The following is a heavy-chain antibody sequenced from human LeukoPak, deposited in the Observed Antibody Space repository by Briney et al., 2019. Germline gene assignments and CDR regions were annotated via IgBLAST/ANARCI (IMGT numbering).Heavy chain of an antibody. CDR1: GFTFDDYG. V-gene: IGHV3-20*04. Sequence: PGGSLRLSCAASGFTFDDYGMSWVRQAPGKGLEWVSGINWNGGSTGYADSVKGRFTISRDNAKNSLYLQMNSLRAEDTALYYCARISLTTGSYYYYYYMDVWGKGTTVTVSS. CDR3: ARISLTTGSYYYYYYMDV. D-gene: IGHD4-17*01. CDR2: INWNGGST. J-gene: IGHJ6*03.